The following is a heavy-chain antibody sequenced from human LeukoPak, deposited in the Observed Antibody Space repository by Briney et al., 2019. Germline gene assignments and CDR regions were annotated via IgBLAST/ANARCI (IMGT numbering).Heavy chain of an antibody. Sequence: ASVKVSCKASGYTFTSYDINWVRQATGQGLEWMGWMNPNSGNTGYAQKFQGRVTMARNTSISTAYMELSSLRSEDTAVYYCARGYHSGWHRLPFDYXXXGTLVTVSS. CDR2: MNPNSGNT. D-gene: IGHD6-19*01. V-gene: IGHV1-8*01. J-gene: IGHJ4*01. CDR3: ARGYHSGWHRLPFDY. CDR1: GYTFTSYD.